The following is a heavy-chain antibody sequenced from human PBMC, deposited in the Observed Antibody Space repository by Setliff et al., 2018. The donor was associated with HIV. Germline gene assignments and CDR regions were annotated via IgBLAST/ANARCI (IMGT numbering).Heavy chain of an antibody. V-gene: IGHV4-39*01. D-gene: IGHD2-21*02. CDR2: FYYSGTT. CDR1: GASITTNSYY. CDR3: ARFVLAWFDFSRGAVEVTDPYAFDF. Sequence: PSETLSLTCAVSGASITTNSYYWGWIRQTPEKGLEWIGDFYYSGTTYYNPSLKSRATISVDTSQNQFSLRLSSVTAADTAVYHCARFVLAWFDFSRGAVEVTDPYAFDFWGQGILVTVSS. J-gene: IGHJ4*02.